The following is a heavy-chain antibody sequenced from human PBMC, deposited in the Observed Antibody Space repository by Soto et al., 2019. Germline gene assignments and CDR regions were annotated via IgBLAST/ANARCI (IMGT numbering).Heavy chain of an antibody. D-gene: IGHD1-1*01. CDR1: GFTFSNAW. CDR3: TTDSGRYNWNDDY. V-gene: IGHV3-15*01. J-gene: IGHJ4*02. Sequence: GGSLRLSCAASGFTFSNAWMSWVRQAPGKGLEWVGRIKSKTDGGTTDYAAPVKGRFTISRDDSKNTLYLQMNSLKTEDTAVYYCTTDSGRYNWNDDYWGQGTLVPVSS. CDR2: IKSKTDGGTT.